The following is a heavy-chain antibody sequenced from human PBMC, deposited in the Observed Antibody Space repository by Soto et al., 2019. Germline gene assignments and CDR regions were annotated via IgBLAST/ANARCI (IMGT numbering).Heavy chain of an antibody. Sequence: GESLKISCKGSGYSFAGYWITWVRQMPGKGLEWMGRIDPSDSQTYYSPSFRGHVTISAAKSITTVFLQWSSLGAEDTAVYYCAKGGGSCCFDCWGQGTLVTVSS. CDR1: GYSFAGYW. V-gene: IGHV5-10-1*01. CDR3: AKGGGSCCFDC. CDR2: IDPSDSQT. J-gene: IGHJ4*02. D-gene: IGHD2-15*01.